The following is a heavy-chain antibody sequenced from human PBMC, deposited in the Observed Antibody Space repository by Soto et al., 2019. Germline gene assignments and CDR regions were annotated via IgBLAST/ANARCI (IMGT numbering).Heavy chain of an antibody. J-gene: IGHJ6*02. Sequence: GASVKVSCKASGGTFSSYAISWVRQAPGQGLEWMGGIIPIFGTANYAQKFQGRVTITADESTSTAYMELSSLRSEDTAVYYCARDRRHIVVVTAPKPYYYYYYGMDVWGQGTTVTVSS. V-gene: IGHV1-69*13. D-gene: IGHD2-21*02. CDR3: ARDRRHIVVVTAPKPYYYYYYGMDV. CDR1: GGTFSSYA. CDR2: IIPIFGTA.